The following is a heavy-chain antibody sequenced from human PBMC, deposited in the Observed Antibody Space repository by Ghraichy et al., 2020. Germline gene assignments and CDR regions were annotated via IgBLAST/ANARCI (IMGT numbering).Heavy chain of an antibody. D-gene: IGHD3-22*01. J-gene: IGHJ4*02. CDR1: GGSISSYY. Sequence: SETLSLTCTVSGGSISSYYWSWIRQPPGKGLEWIGYIYYSGSTNYNPSLKSRVTISVDTSKNQFSLKLSSVTAADTAMYYCARGYSRGMDYWGQGTLVTVSS. V-gene: IGHV4-59*01. CDR2: IYYSGST. CDR3: ARGYSRGMDY.